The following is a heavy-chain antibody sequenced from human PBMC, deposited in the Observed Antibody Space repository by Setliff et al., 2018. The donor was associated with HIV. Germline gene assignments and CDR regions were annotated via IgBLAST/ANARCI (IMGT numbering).Heavy chain of an antibody. V-gene: IGHV4-31*01. CDR3: ARGRVFCNGDSCYHLDS. Sequence: PSETLSLTCTVSGDSITNNNFFWTWVRQDPGKGLEWIGYIYFSGSATYNPSLKSPVSISVDTSKNQFYLKLSSVTAADTAVYYCARGRVFCNGDSCYHLDSWGQGIPVTVSS. J-gene: IGHJ4*02. CDR1: GDSITNNNFF. CDR2: IYFSGSA. D-gene: IGHD2-15*01.